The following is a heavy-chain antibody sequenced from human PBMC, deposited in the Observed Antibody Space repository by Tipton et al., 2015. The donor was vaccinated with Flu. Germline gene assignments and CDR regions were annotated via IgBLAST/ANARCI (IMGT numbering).Heavy chain of an antibody. CDR1: GDSIGSDYY. J-gene: IGHJ5*02. D-gene: IGHD4-11*01. V-gene: IGHV4-38-2*01. CDR2: IHRSGNT. CDR3: VRRDYSNYVSEPKNWFEP. Sequence: TLSLTCSVSGDSIGSDYYWGWIRQPPGKGLEWLGNIHRSGNTYYNPSLKSRVNISLDKSKNQFSLKLVSMTATDTAVYYCVRRDYSNYVSEPKNWFEPWGPGIL.